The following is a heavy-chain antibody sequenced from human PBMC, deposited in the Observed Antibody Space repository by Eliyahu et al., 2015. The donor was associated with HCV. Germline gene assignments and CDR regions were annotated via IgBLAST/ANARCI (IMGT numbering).Heavy chain of an antibody. Sequence: QVQLQESGPGLVKASETLSLTCTVXGGXIXTYYWGWIRQPPGKKLEWIGYIYYSGSANYNPSLKSRVSISVDTSKNQFSLKLSSVTAADTAVYYCASGGGGIAVAGTGGWFDPWGQGTLVTVSS. CDR2: IYYSGSA. CDR1: GGXIXTYY. J-gene: IGHJ5*02. V-gene: IGHV4-59*01. D-gene: IGHD6-19*01. CDR3: ASGGGGIAVAGTGGWFDP.